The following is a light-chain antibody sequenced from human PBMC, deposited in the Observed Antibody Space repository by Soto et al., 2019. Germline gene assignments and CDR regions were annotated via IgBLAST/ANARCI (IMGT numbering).Light chain of an antibody. J-gene: IGLJ2*01. V-gene: IGLV1-47*01. CDR1: SSNIGSNY. Sequence: QLVLTQPPSASGTPGQRVTISCSGGSSNIGSNYVYWYQLLPGTAPKLLIYRDNQRPSGVPDRFSGSKSDTSGSLAISGLRSDDEADYYCAAWDDSLSGVVFGGGTKVTVL. CDR3: AAWDDSLSGVV. CDR2: RDN.